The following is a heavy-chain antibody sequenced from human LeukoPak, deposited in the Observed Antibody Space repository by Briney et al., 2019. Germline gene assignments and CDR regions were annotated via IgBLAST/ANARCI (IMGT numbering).Heavy chain of an antibody. J-gene: IGHJ4*02. CDR2: IRYDGDNK. Sequence: GGSLRLSCAASGFTFSIYGIHWVRQAPGKGLEWVAFIRYDGDNKYYADSVKGRFTISRDNSKNTLYVQMNSLRAEDTAVYYCARTNTGTTPDYWGQGTLVTVSS. D-gene: IGHD1-7*01. CDR1: GFTFSIYG. CDR3: ARTNTGTTPDY. V-gene: IGHV3-30*02.